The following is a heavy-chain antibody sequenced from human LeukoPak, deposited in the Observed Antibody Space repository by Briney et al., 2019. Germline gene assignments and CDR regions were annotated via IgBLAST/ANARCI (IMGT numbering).Heavy chain of an antibody. CDR3: ARHLDNYHYFDF. V-gene: IGHV4-38-2*02. Sequence: PSETLSLTCTVSGYSISSGYYWGWIRQPPGKGLEWIGSIYYSGSTYYNPSLKSRVTISVDTSKNQFSLKLTSVTAADTAVYHCARHLDNYHYFDFWGQGTLVTVSS. CDR2: IYYSGST. D-gene: IGHD2-2*03. CDR1: GYSISSGYY. J-gene: IGHJ4*02.